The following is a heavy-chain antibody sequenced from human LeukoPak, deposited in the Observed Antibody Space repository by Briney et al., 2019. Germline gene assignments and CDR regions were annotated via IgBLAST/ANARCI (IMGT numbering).Heavy chain of an antibody. CDR2: IKQDGTEI. Sequence: GGSLRLSCAASGFTFNNYWMTWFRQAPGKGLEWVANIKQDGTEIFYVDSVRGRFTISRDNTQNTVSLQLNTLRVDDTAVYYCARSFSYSYDFAGGPGTLVTVSS. CDR3: ARSFSYSYDFA. V-gene: IGHV3-7*03. D-gene: IGHD5-18*01. J-gene: IGHJ1*01. CDR1: GFTFNNYW.